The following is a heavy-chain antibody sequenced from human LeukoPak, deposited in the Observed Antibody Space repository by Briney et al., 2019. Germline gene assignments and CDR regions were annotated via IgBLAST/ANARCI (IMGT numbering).Heavy chain of an antibody. V-gene: IGHV3-23*01. J-gene: IGHJ6*04. CDR1: GFTFSSYA. CDR3: AKDKIYGDYYDSRGPLGDV. Sequence: GGSLRLSCAASGFTFSSYAMSCVRQAPGKGLEWVSAISGSGGSTYYAGSVKGRFTISRDNAKNTLYLQMNSLRAEDTAVYYCAKDKIYGDYYDSRGPLGDVWGKGTTVTVSS. D-gene: IGHD3-22*01. CDR2: ISGSGGST.